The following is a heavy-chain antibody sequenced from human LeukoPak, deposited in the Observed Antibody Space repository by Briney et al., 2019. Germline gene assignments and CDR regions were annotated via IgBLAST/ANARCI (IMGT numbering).Heavy chain of an antibody. J-gene: IGHJ4*02. Sequence: GRCLRLSCAASGFSFSDYYMSWISQAPGKGLGWVSYISGSGSTIYYADSVKGRFTISMDNAKNSLYLQMNSLRAEDTAVYYCARDIRGASSSWPLDYWGQGTQVTDS. D-gene: IGHD6-13*01. V-gene: IGHV3-11*04. CDR2: ISGSGSTI. CDR1: GFSFSDYY. CDR3: ARDIRGASSSWPLDY.